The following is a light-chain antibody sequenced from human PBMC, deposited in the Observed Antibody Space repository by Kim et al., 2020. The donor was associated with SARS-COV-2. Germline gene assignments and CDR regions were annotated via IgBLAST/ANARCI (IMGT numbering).Light chain of an antibody. Sequence: KTVITPCTRSSGGIVSNYVQWYQQRPCSAPRNVLYQDDQRPSVVPDRFSGSIDSSSDSASLTISGLETEDEADYYCQSYDNSNLYVFGTGTKVTVL. CDR1: SGGIVSNY. V-gene: IGLV6-57*03. CDR2: QDD. J-gene: IGLJ1*01. CDR3: QSYDNSNLYV.